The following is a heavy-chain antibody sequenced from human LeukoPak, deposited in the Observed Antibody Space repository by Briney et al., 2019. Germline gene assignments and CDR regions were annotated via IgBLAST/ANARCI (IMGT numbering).Heavy chain of an antibody. CDR3: TTDRGGYKPFDY. V-gene: IGHV3-15*01. D-gene: IGHD3-16*01. CDR1: GFTFSNAW. CDR2: IKSKTDGGTT. Sequence: GGSLRLSCAASGFTFSNAWMSWVRQAPGKGLEWVGRIKSKTDGGTTDYAAPVKGRFTISRDDSKNTLYLQMNSLKTEDTAVYYCTTDRGGYKPFDYWGRGTLVTVSS. J-gene: IGHJ4*02.